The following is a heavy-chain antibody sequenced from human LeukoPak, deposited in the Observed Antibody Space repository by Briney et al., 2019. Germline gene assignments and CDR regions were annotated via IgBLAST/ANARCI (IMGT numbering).Heavy chain of an antibody. Sequence: ASVKVSCKASGYTFTDYYMHWVRQAPGQGLEWMGWINPNSGGTNYAQKFQGRVTMTRDTSISTAYMELSRLRSDDTAVYYCAREWYDYVWGSYRSPKGGWFDPWGQGTLVTVSS. CDR2: INPNSGGT. CDR1: GYTFTDYY. J-gene: IGHJ5*02. D-gene: IGHD3-16*02. V-gene: IGHV1-2*02. CDR3: AREWYDYVWGSYRSPKGGWFDP.